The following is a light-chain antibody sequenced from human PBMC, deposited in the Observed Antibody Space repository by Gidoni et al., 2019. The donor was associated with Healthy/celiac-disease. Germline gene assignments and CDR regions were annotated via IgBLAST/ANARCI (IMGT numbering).Light chain of an antibody. J-gene: IGKJ4*01. CDR3: QQYYSTPLT. CDR1: QSVLYSSNNKNY. Sequence: DIVMTQSQDSLAVSLGERATINCKSSQSVLYSSNNKNYLAWYQQKPGQPPKLLIYWASTRESGVPDLFSGSGSGTDFTLTISSLQAEDVAVYYCQQYYSTPLTFGGGTKVEIK. V-gene: IGKV4-1*01. CDR2: WAS.